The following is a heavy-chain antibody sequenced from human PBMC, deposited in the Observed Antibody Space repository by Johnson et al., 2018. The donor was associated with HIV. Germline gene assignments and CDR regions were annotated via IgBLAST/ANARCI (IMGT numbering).Heavy chain of an antibody. Sequence: VQLVESGGGVVRPGGSLRLSCTASGLTFDDYGMSWVRQAPGKGLEWVSGINSNGGSTVYADSVKGRFTISRDNSKNTLYLQMNSLRAEDTAVYYCAKELALYSSGYGGDAFDIWGQGTMVTVSS. CDR1: GLTFDDYG. D-gene: IGHD6-19*01. CDR2: INSNGGST. J-gene: IGHJ3*02. CDR3: AKELALYSSGYGGDAFDI. V-gene: IGHV3-20*04.